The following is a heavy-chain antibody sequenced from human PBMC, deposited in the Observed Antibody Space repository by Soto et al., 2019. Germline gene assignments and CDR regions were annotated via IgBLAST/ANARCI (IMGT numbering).Heavy chain of an antibody. CDR1: GGTFSSYT. D-gene: IGHD2-15*01. J-gene: IGHJ3*02. Sequence: ASVKVCCKASGGTFSSYTIRWVRQAHGQGLEWMGRIIPILGIANYAQKFQGRVTITADKSTSTAYMELSSLRSEDTAVYYCARAGIVVVVAATDRSAFDIWGQGTMVTVSS. V-gene: IGHV1-69*02. CDR3: ARAGIVVVVAATDRSAFDI. CDR2: IIPILGIA.